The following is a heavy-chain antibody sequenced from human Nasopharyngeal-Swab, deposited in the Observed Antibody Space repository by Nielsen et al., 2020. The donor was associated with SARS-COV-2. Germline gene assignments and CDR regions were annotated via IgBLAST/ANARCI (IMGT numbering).Heavy chain of an antibody. J-gene: IGHJ1*01. CDR2: ISYEGSYQ. CDR3: AKGGAYCAGDCPTEYLQN. V-gene: IGHV3-30*18. Sequence: GESLKISCAASGFIFSTYAMHWVRQAPGKGLEWVAVISYEGSYQYYADSVKGRFTISRDNSKNTLYVQMNNLRPDDTAVYYCAKGGAYCAGDCPTEYLQNWGQDTLVSVSS. CDR1: GFIFSTYA. D-gene: IGHD2-21*02.